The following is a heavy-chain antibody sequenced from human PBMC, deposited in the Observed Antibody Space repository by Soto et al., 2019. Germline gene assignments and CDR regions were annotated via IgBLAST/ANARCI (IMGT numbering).Heavy chain of an antibody. Sequence: SETLSLTCTVSGGSISSSRCYWGWIRQPPGKGRGWVASIKYSGPTFYDPPLKGRGTISEDTSKNQFSLKLSSVTAADTAVYYRAGGIAVANVYWGQGTLVTVSS. J-gene: IGHJ4*02. CDR2: IKYSGPT. CDR1: GGSISSSRCY. D-gene: IGHD6-13*01. V-gene: IGHV4-39*01. CDR3: AGGIAVANVY.